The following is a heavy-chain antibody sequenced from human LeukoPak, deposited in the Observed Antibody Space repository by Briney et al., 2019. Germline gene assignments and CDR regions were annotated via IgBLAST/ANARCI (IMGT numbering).Heavy chain of an antibody. V-gene: IGHV4-61*02. CDR1: GGSISSGSYY. CDR3: ARSPAPVDTAMTYYYYYGMDV. J-gene: IGHJ6*02. D-gene: IGHD5-18*01. Sequence: SETLSLTCTVSGGSISSGSYYWSWLRQPAGKGLEWIGRIYTSGSTNYNPSLKSRVTISVDTSKNQFSLKLSSVTAADTAVYYCARSPAPVDTAMTYYYYYGMDVWGQGTTVTVSS. CDR2: IYTSGST.